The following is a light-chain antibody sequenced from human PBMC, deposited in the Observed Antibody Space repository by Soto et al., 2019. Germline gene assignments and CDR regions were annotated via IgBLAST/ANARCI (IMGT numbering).Light chain of an antibody. J-gene: IGKJ2*01. Sequence: EIVMTQSPATLYVSPGERATLSCRASQSLRSSIPWYQQKPGQAPRLLIYGASTRATGIPARFSGSGSGTEFTLTISSLQSEDFAVYYCQQYNTWPDMYTFGQGTKLEIK. CDR2: GAS. CDR3: QQYNTWPDMYT. V-gene: IGKV3-15*01. CDR1: QSLRSS.